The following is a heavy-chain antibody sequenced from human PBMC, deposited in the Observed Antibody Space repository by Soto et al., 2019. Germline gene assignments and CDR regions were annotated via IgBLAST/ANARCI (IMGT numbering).Heavy chain of an antibody. CDR3: AREDFYRFDY. CDR1: GFTFTPYW. Sequence: EVQLVGSGGGLVQPGGSLRVSCAASGFTFTPYWMSWVRQAPGKGLEWVANIKEDGSAKYYLDSVKGRFTISRDNAKNSLYLQMNSLRAEDTAVYYCAREDFYRFDYWGQGNLVTVSS. CDR2: IKEDGSAK. V-gene: IGHV3-7*01. J-gene: IGHJ4*02.